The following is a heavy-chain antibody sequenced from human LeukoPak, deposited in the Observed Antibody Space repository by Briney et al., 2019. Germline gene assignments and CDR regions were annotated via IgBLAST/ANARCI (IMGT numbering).Heavy chain of an antibody. V-gene: IGHV3-23*01. CDR1: GFTFDDYG. J-gene: IGHJ4*02. D-gene: IGHD3-10*01. CDR2: ISGNGGTT. Sequence: GGSLRLSCAASGFTFDDYGMSWVRQAPGKGLEWVSAISGNGGTTYYADSVKGRFTISRDNSKNTLYLQMNSLRAEDTAVYYCAKPRDYYGPFAYWGQGTLVTVSS. CDR3: AKPRDYYGPFAY.